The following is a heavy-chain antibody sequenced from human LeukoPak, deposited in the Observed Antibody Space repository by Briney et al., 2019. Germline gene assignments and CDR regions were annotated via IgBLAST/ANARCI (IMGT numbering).Heavy chain of an antibody. CDR3: ARDCSSTSCYRTLDY. CDR2: INWNGGST. V-gene: IGHV3-20*04. D-gene: IGHD2-2*01. J-gene: IGHJ4*02. Sequence: GGSLRLSCAASGFTFDDYGMSWVRQAPGKGLEWVSGINWNGGSTGYADSVKGRFTISRDNAKNSLYLQMNSLRAEDTALYYCARDCSSTSCYRTLDYWGQGTLVTVSS. CDR1: GFTFDDYG.